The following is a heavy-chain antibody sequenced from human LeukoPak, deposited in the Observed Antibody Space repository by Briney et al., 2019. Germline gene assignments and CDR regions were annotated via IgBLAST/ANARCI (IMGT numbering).Heavy chain of an antibody. CDR2: ISSSGSTI. CDR1: GFTFSSYE. J-gene: IGHJ4*02. V-gene: IGHV3-48*03. Sequence: GGSLRLSCAASGFTFSSYEMNWVRQAPEKGLEWVSYISSSGSTIYYADSVKGRFTISRDNAKNSLYLQMNSLRAEDTAVYYCARDGPVLRPRELWGQGTLVTVSS. CDR3: ARDGPVLRPREL. D-gene: IGHD3-3*01.